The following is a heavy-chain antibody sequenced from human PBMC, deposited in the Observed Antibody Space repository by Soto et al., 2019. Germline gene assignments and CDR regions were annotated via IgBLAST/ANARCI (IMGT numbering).Heavy chain of an antibody. D-gene: IGHD6-19*01. CDR3: AKARYTAGWYQFDV. Sequence: EVRLWESGGGLVQPGGSLRLSCAASGFTFSSYAMSWLRQAPGNGLEWVSLIRGGGRTTKYAYSVASRFTISIDNSKNTMFLEMNSRRDVDTAVYYCAKARYTAGWYQFDVWGQGKRVSVSS. CDR1: GFTFSSYA. CDR2: IRGGGRTT. V-gene: IGHV3-23*01. J-gene: IGHJ4*02.